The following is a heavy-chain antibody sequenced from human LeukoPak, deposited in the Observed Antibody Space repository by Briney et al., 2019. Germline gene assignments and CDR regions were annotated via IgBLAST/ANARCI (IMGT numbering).Heavy chain of an antibody. J-gene: IGHJ4*02. Sequence: GGSLRLSCAASGFTFDDYAMHWVRQAPGKGLEWVSGISWNSGSIGYADSVKGRFTISRDNSKNTLYLQMNSLRAEDTAVYYCYSSDWGQGTLVTVSS. CDR3: YSSD. V-gene: IGHV3-9*01. CDR1: GFTFDDYA. D-gene: IGHD6-19*01. CDR2: ISWNSGSI.